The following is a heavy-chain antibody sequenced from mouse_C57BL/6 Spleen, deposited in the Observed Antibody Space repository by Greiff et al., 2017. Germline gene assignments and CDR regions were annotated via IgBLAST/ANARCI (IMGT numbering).Heavy chain of an antibody. CDR2: IHPSSGST. D-gene: IGHD1-1*01. J-gene: IGHJ2*01. V-gene: IGHV1-64*01. CDR1: GYTFTSYW. Sequence: VQLQQPGAELVKPGASVKLSCKASGYTFTSYWMHWVKQRPGQGLEWIGMIHPSSGSTNYNEKFKGKATLPVDKSSSTSYTQLSSLTSEDSAVYYGARTDMTTVVAYDVDYWGQGTTLTVSS. CDR3: ARTDMTTVVAYDVDY.